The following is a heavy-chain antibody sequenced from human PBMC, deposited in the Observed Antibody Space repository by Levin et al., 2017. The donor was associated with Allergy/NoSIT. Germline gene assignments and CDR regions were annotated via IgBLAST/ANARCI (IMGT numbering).Heavy chain of an antibody. J-gene: IGHJ5*02. CDR1: GYTFKNYG. CDR2: ISGYNGNT. Sequence: PVASVKVSCKASGYTFKNYGVSWVRQFPGQGPEWMGWISGYNGNTNYPQKLQGRVTLTIDTSTTTVFMELRGLTSDDTAVYYCARDGVYDFRSPHYWGYFDLWGQGTLVTVSS. D-gene: IGHD3/OR15-3a*01. V-gene: IGHV1-18*01. CDR3: ARDGVYDFRSPHYWGYFDL.